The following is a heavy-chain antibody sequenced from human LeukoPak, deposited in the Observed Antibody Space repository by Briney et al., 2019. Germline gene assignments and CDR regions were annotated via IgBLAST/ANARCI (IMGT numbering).Heavy chain of an antibody. Sequence: SETLSLTCTVSGYSISSGYYWGWIRQPPGKGLAWIGSLYHSGSTYYNPSLKSRVTISVDTSKNQFSLKLSSVTAADTAVYYCARGGIAARLIDYWGQGTLVTVSS. CDR2: LYHSGST. V-gene: IGHV4-38-2*02. J-gene: IGHJ4*02. CDR3: ARGGIAARLIDY. CDR1: GYSISSGYY. D-gene: IGHD6-6*01.